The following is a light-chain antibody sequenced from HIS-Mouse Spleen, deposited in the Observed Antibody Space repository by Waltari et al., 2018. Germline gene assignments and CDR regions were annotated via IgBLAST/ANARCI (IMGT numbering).Light chain of an antibody. V-gene: IGKV1-9*01. CDR1: HGLSSY. J-gene: IGKJ1*01. Sequence: DIQLTQSPFFLSASVGDRVTIPSRASHGLSSYLAWYHQKPGKAPKLLIYAASTLQSWVPSRFSGSGSGTEFTLTISSLQPEEFATYYCQQLNSYPPTFGQGTKVEIK. CDR2: AAS. CDR3: QQLNSYPPT.